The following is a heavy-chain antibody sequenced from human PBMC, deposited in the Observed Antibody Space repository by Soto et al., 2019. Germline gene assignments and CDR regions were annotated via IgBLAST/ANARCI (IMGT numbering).Heavy chain of an antibody. D-gene: IGHD5-12*01. J-gene: IGHJ6*02. CDR1: GFSVSSNY. Sequence: GGSLRLSCVASGFSVSSNYMSWVRQAPGKGLEWVSVIYKNGTTDYAHSVQGRFTISRDIYKNVLFLQMNSLRAEDSAVYFCSGDPSGYDEGDWYFGMDVWGQGTAVTVSS. CDR2: IYKNGTT. V-gene: IGHV3-53*01. CDR3: SGDPSGYDEGDWYFGMDV.